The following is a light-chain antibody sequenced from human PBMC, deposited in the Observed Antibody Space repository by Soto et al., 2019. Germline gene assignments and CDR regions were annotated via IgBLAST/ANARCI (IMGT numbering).Light chain of an antibody. CDR1: SSDVGGYNY. Sequence: QSALTQPASVSGSPGQSITISCTGTSSDVGGYNYVSWYQQHPGKAPKLIIYDVTIRPSGVSNRFSGSKSGNTASLAITGLLSVDEADYHCSSYSGSSTPYLFGTGTKVTV. J-gene: IGLJ1*01. CDR2: DVT. V-gene: IGLV2-14*03. CDR3: SSYSGSSTPYL.